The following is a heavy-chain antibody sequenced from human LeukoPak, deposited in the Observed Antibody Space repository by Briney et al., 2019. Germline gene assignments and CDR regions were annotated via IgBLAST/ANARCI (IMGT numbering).Heavy chain of an antibody. CDR3: ARHKPLYNYALGYDY. CDR2: INAGNGNT. V-gene: IGHV1-3*01. D-gene: IGHD5-18*01. Sequence: ASVKVSCKASGYTFTSYTIHWVRQAPGQRLEWMGWINAGNGNTKYSQKFLDRVTITRDTSASTAYMELSSLRSEDTAVFYCARHKPLYNYALGYDYWGQGTLVTVSS. CDR1: GYTFTSYT. J-gene: IGHJ4*02.